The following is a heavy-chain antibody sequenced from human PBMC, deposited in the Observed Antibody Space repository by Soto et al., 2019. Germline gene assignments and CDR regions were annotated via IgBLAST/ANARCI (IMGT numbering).Heavy chain of an antibody. Sequence: GASVKVSCKASGYTFTYYPNHWVRQAPGQRPEWMGWINIGNGNTASSQKLQDRVTITRETSASTAYMDLRSLSAYDTAVYYCARDGERDTGLNFYYYLHGMDAWGQGTRVTVSS. CDR3: ARDGERDTGLNFYYYLHGMDA. J-gene: IGHJ6*02. D-gene: IGHD1-1*01. CDR1: GYTFTYYP. CDR2: INIGNGNT. V-gene: IGHV1-3*04.